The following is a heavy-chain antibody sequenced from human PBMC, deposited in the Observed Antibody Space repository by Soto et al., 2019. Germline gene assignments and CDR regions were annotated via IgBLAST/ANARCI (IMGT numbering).Heavy chain of an antibody. J-gene: IGHJ4*02. Sequence: PSETLSLTCTVSGGSISSSSYYWGWIRQPPGKGLEWIGSIYYSGSTYYNPSLKSRVTISVDTSKNQFSLKLSSVTAADTAVYYCARLLGGYSGYVDYWGQGTLVTVSS. D-gene: IGHD5-12*01. CDR3: ARLLGGYSGYVDY. CDR1: GGSISSSSYY. V-gene: IGHV4-39*01. CDR2: IYYSGST.